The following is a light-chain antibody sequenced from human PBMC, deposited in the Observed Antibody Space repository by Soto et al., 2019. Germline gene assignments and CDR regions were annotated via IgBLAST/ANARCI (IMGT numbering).Light chain of an antibody. J-gene: IGKJ1*01. Sequence: EIVMTQSPATLSVSPGERATLSCRASQSVSSKLAWYQKKPGQGPRLLIYGASTRATGIPARFSGSGSGTEFTVSISSLQSEDFAVYYCQHYSTWLWTFGQGTKVEIK. CDR3: QHYSTWLWT. CDR2: GAS. V-gene: IGKV3-15*01. CDR1: QSVSSK.